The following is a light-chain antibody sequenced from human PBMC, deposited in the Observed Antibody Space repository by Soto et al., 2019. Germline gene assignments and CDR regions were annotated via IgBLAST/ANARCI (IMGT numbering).Light chain of an antibody. CDR2: VVS. V-gene: IGLV2-23*02. Sequence: QSVLTQPASVSGSPGQSITISCTGTSSDVGSYNLVSWYQQHPGKAPKLMIYVVSKRPSGVSNRFSGSKSGNTASLTISGLQAEDEADYYCCSYAGSSTYAVFGGGTQLTVL. CDR1: SSDVGSYNL. J-gene: IGLJ7*01. CDR3: CSYAGSSTYAV.